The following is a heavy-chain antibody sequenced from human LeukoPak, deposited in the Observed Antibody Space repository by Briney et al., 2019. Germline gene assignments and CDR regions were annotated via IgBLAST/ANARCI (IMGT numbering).Heavy chain of an antibody. CDR1: GFTFDDYA. CDR3: AKDIGRYYYYYYGMDV. V-gene: IGHV3-43D*03. D-gene: IGHD1-26*01. Sequence: GGSLRLSCAASGFTFDDYAMHWVRQAPGKGLEWVSLISWDGGSTYYADSVKGRFTISRDNSKNSLYLQMNSLRAEDTALYYCAKDIGRYYYYYYGMDVWGQGTTVTVSS. J-gene: IGHJ6*02. CDR2: ISWDGGST.